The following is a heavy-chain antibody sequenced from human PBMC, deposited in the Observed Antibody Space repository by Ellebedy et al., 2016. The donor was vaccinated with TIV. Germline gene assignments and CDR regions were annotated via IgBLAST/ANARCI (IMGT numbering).Heavy chain of an antibody. CDR2: ISGSDDST. CDR3: AKRLWSGHFGGPFDY. CDR1: GFTFSSYA. J-gene: IGHJ4*02. V-gene: IGHV3-23*01. D-gene: IGHD3-3*01. Sequence: GESLKISCAASGFTFSSYAMNWFRQAPGKGLEWVSAISGSDDSTYYADSVKGRFTISRDNSKNTLYLQMGSLRAEDTAVYYCAKRLWSGHFGGPFDYWGQGTLVTVSS.